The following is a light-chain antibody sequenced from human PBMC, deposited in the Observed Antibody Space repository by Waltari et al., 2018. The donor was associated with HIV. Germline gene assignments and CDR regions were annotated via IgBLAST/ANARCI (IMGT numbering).Light chain of an antibody. CDR1: RAVRSN. J-gene: IGKJ3*01. CDR2: AAS. V-gene: IGKV3-15*01. Sequence: EIVMTQSPATVSLCPGDRISLSCRASRAVRSNLAWYQQKPGQAPRIRLFAASTRATGVPTSFSGSVSGPDFPLTISTLPSEAFAMYYCQQSIDSPPTFGPGT. CDR3: QQSIDSPPT.